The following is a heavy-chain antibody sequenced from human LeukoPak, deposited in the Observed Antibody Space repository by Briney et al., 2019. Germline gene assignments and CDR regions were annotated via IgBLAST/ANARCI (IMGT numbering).Heavy chain of an antibody. Sequence: GGSLRLSCAASGFTFSSHWMHWVRQGPGKGLVWVSRINSDGSSTGYEDSVKGRFTISRDNAKNTLDLQMNNLRAEDTAVYYCARDTGWYFDLWGRGTLVTVSS. D-gene: IGHD4-17*01. CDR3: ARDTGWYFDL. V-gene: IGHV3-74*01. J-gene: IGHJ2*01. CDR1: GFTFSSHW. CDR2: INSDGSST.